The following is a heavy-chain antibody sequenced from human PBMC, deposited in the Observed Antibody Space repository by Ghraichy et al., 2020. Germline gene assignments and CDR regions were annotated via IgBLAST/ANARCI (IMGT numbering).Heavy chain of an antibody. D-gene: IGHD1-26*01. V-gene: IGHV1-46*01. CDR1: GYTFTDYY. CDR2: INPYDDTT. CDR3: VVGGATPWGGLDY. J-gene: IGHJ4*02. Sequence: ASVKVSCKASGYTFTDYYLHWVRQAPGQGLEWMGIINPYDDTTNYAQKFQGRVTVSKDTSTSTVYMDLSSLRSEDTAVYYCVVGGATPWGGLDYWGQGTLVTVSS.